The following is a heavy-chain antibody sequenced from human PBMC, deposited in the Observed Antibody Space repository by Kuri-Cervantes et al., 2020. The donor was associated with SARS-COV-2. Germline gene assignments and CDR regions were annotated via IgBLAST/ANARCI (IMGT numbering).Heavy chain of an antibody. Sequence: GGSLRLSCAASGFTFSDYYMSWIRQAPGKGLEWVSYISSSGSTIYYADSVKGRFTISRDNAKNSLYLQMDSLRAEDTAVYYCARLNLVYDYGDLIDYWGQGTLVTVSS. D-gene: IGHD4-17*01. CDR3: ARLNLVYDYGDLIDY. J-gene: IGHJ4*02. CDR1: GFTFSDYY. CDR2: ISSSGSTI. V-gene: IGHV3-11*04.